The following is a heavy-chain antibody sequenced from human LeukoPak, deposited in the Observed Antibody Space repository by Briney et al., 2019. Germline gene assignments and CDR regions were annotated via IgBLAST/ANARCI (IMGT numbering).Heavy chain of an antibody. CDR3: ARYCGGDCPHAGNAFDI. V-gene: IGHV3-48*03. CDR2: ISSSGSTI. Sequence: GGSLRLSCAASGFTFSSYEMNWVRQAPGKGLEWFSYISSSGSTIYYADSVKGRFTISRDNAKNSLYLQMNSLRAEDTAVYYCARYCGGDCPHAGNAFDIWGQGTMVTVS. J-gene: IGHJ3*02. CDR1: GFTFSSYE. D-gene: IGHD2-21*02.